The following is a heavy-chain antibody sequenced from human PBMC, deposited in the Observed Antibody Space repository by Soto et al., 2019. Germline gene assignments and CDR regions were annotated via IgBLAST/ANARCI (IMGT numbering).Heavy chain of an antibody. CDR1: GGTFSSYS. CDR2: IIPIFGTA. D-gene: IGHD2-15*01. Sequence: SVKVSCKASGGTFSSYSISWVRQAPGQGLERMGGIIPIFGTANYAQKFQGRVTITADESTSTAYMELSSLRSEDTAVYYCARGHRCSGGSCYQGEERQYDYYYYGMDVWGQGTTVTVSS. J-gene: IGHJ6*02. CDR3: ARGHRCSGGSCYQGEERQYDYYYYGMDV. V-gene: IGHV1-69*13.